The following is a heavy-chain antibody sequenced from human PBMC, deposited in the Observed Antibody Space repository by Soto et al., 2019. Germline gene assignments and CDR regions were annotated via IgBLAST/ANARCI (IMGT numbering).Heavy chain of an antibody. D-gene: IGHD3-3*01. V-gene: IGHV4-59*01. CDR2: IYYSGST. CDR3: ARVLFGRGNWFDP. CDR1: GGSISSYY. Sequence: QVQLRDSGPGLVKPSETLSLTCTVSGGSISSYYWSWIRQPPGKGLEWIGYIYYSGSTNYNPSLKSRVTISVDTSKNQFSLKLSSVTAADTAVYYCARVLFGRGNWFDPWGQGTLVTVSS. J-gene: IGHJ5*02.